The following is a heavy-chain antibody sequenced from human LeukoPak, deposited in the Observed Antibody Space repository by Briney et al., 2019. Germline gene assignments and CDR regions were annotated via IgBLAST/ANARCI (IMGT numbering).Heavy chain of an antibody. D-gene: IGHD5-24*01. CDR2: IRSKANSYAT. J-gene: IGHJ6*03. V-gene: IGHV3-73*01. CDR3: TLEMATIPNYYYYMDV. CDR1: GFTFSGSA. Sequence: GGSLRLSCAASGFTFSGSAMHWVRQASGKGLEWVGRIRSKANSYATAYAASVKGRFTISRDDSKNTAYLQMNSLKTEDTAVYYCTLEMATIPNYYYYMDVWGKGTTVTISS.